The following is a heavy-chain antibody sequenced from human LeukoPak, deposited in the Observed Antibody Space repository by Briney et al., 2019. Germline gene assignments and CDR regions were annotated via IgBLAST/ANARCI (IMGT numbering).Heavy chain of an antibody. CDR1: GFTVSSTY. D-gene: IGHD3-16*02. Sequence: GGSLRLSCAASGFTVSSTYMTWVRQAPGKGLEWVSVIYSGGSTYYADSVKGRFTISRDNSKNTLYLQMNSLRAEDTAVYYCAKAGYDYVWGSYRSLSWFDPWGQGTLVTVSS. CDR3: AKAGYDYVWGSYRSLSWFDP. V-gene: IGHV3-53*01. J-gene: IGHJ5*02. CDR2: IYSGGST.